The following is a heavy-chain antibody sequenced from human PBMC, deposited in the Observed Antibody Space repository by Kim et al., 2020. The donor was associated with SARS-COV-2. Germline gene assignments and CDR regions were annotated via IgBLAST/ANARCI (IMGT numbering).Heavy chain of an antibody. CDR3: ARDPLVIGGNCCLNGMDV. CDR2: INPSSGST. D-gene: IGHD2-21*01. Sequence: ASVKVSCKSSGYPLSGHFLHWVRQAPGQGLEWMGWINPSSGSTSYAQKFQGLVRMTRDTSTSTVYLELKSLRPDDTAVYYCARDPLVIGGNCCLNGMDVW. V-gene: IGHV1-2*02. J-gene: IGHJ6*01. CDR1: GYPLSGHF.